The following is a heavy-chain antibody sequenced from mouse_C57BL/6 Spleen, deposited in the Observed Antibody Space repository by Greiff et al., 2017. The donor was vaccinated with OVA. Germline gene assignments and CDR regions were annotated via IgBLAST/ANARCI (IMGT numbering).Heavy chain of an antibody. CDR1: GFTFSDYG. V-gene: IGHV5-17*01. D-gene: IGHD1-1*01. Sequence: EVMLVESGGGLVKPGGSLKLSCAASGFTFSDYGMHWVRQAPEKGLEWVAYISSGSSTIYYADTVKGRFTISRDNAKNTLFLQMTSLRSEDTAMYYCARWFLTLYYFDYWGQGTTLTVSS. CDR3: ARWFLTLYYFDY. CDR2: ISSGSSTI. J-gene: IGHJ2*01.